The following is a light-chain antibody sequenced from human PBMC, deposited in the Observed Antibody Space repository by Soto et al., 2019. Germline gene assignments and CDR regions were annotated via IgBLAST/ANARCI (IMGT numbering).Light chain of an antibody. J-gene: IGLJ2*01. CDR3: GTWDTRLSAVI. CDR1: SSNVGDNY. Sequence: QSVLTQPPSVAAAPGQKVTISCSGSSSNVGDNYVSWYQHLPGTAPKLLIYDNNKRPSGIPDRFSGSKSGTSGTLDITGLQTGDEADYYCGTWDTRLSAVIFGAGTKVTVL. CDR2: DNN. V-gene: IGLV1-51*01.